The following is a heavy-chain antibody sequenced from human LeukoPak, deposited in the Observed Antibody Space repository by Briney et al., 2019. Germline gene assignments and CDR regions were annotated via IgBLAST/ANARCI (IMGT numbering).Heavy chain of an antibody. J-gene: IGHJ4*02. CDR2: ISSSSSYI. V-gene: IGHV3-21*01. CDR3: ARDLVGAGNLDY. CDR1: GFTFSSYG. D-gene: IGHD1-26*01. Sequence: GGSLRLSCAASGFTFSSYGMHWVRQAPGKGLEWVSSISSSSSYIYYADSVKGRFTISRDNAKNSLYLQMNSLRAEDTAVYYCARDLVGAGNLDYWGQGTLVTVSS.